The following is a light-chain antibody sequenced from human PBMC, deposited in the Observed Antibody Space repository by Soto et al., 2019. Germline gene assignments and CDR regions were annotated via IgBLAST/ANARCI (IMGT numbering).Light chain of an antibody. J-gene: IGLJ1*01. Sequence: QSVLTHPPSVSGAPGQRVTISCTGSSSNIGAGYDVHWYQQLPGTAPKLLIYGNSNRPSGVPDRFSGSKSGTSASLAITGLQAEDEADYYCQSYDSSLRVFGTGTKVTV. CDR1: SSNIGAGYD. V-gene: IGLV1-40*01. CDR3: QSYDSSLRV. CDR2: GNS.